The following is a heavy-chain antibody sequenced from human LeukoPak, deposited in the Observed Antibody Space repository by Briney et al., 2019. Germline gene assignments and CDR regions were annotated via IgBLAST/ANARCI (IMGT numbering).Heavy chain of an antibody. CDR2: IKQDGSEE. CDR1: GFTFSSYW. J-gene: IGHJ4*02. CDR3: VKDGGLIAARYYFDY. Sequence: GGSLRLSCAASGFTFSSYWMSWVRQAPGKGLEWVANIKQDGSEEVYVDSVKGRFTISRDNSKNTLYLQMSSLRAEDTAVYYCVKDGGLIAARYYFDYWGQGTLVTVSS. V-gene: IGHV3-7*01. D-gene: IGHD6-6*01.